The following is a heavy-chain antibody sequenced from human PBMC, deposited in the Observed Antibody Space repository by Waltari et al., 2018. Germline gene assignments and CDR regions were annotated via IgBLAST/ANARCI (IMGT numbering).Heavy chain of an antibody. D-gene: IGHD1-26*01. Sequence: QVQLQQWGAGLLKPSETLSLTCAVYGGSFSGYYWSWIRQRPGKGLEWICESNHRGSTNYNPSRKSRVTISVDTSKNQFSLKLSSVTAADTAVYYCARPSLLRIFDYWGQGTLVTVSS. CDR3: ARPSLLRIFDY. CDR2: SNHRGST. V-gene: IGHV4-34*01. J-gene: IGHJ4*02. CDR1: GGSFSGYY.